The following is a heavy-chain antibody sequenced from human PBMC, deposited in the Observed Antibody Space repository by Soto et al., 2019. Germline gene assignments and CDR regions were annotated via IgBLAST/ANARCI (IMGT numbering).Heavy chain of an antibody. Sequence: SETLSLTCTVSGGSMISYYWSWIRQHPGRGLEWIGFIYYAGSTNYNPSLNSRVTISVDTSKNQFSLHLSSVTAADTAVYYCARWVEVSLDYFDSWGQGNPVTVSS. D-gene: IGHD2-15*01. CDR2: IYYAGST. V-gene: IGHV4-59*12. CDR1: GGSMISYY. CDR3: ARWVEVSLDYFDS. J-gene: IGHJ4*02.